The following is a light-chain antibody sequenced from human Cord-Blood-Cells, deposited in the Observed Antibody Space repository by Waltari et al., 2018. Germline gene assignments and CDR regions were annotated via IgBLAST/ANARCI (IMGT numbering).Light chain of an antibody. CDR3: SSYTSSSTVV. Sequence: QSALTQPASVSGSPGQSITIPCTGTSSDVGGYNSVPWYQQHPGKAPKLMIYDVSNRPSGVSNRFSGSKSGNTASLTISGLQAEDEADYYCSSYTSSSTVVFGGGTKLTVL. J-gene: IGLJ2*01. CDR2: DVS. CDR1: SSDVGGYNS. V-gene: IGLV2-14*01.